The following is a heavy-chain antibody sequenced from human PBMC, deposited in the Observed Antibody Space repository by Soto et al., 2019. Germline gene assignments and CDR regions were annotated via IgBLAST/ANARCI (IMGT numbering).Heavy chain of an antibody. CDR3: ARDQSSGWYGKESGMDV. Sequence: QVQLVQSGAEVKKPGASVKVSCKASGYTFTNYGVTWVRQAPGQGLEWMGWISAYNGNKNYAQKIQGRVTLTTDTSTTTAYMELRSLTSDDTAVYYCARDQSSGWYGKESGMDVWGQGTTVTVSS. J-gene: IGHJ6*02. CDR2: ISAYNGNK. V-gene: IGHV1-18*01. D-gene: IGHD6-19*01. CDR1: GYTFTNYG.